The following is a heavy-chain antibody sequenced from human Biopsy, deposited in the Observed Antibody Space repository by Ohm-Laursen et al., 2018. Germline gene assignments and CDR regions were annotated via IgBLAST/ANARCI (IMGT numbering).Heavy chain of an antibody. CDR1: GYTFTSFG. D-gene: IGHD1-14*01. V-gene: IGHV1-18*01. J-gene: IGHJ3*02. Sequence: ATVKISCKASGYTFTSFGFSWVRQAPGQGLEWMGWINAYNGDTDYAQKLQGRVSITTDTSTTTTYMELRSLRSDDTAVYYCARDLTRQPRRGAFDIWGQGTLVTVSS. CDR2: INAYNGDT. CDR3: ARDLTRQPRRGAFDI.